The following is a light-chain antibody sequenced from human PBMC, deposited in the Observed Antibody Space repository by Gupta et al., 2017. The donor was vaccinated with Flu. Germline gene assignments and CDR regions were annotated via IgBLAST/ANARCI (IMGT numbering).Light chain of an antibody. CDR3: RRALQTLYN. Sequence: DIMMTQSPLSLPVTPGEPASISCRSSQSLLHSNGYNFLDWYVQKPGQSPQLLIYLGSHRASGVPDRFSGSASGTDFTLKISIVDAEDVGVYYCRRALQTLYNFGQGTRLEIK. J-gene: IGKJ2*01. CDR2: LGS. V-gene: IGKV2-28*01. CDR1: QSLLHSNGYNF.